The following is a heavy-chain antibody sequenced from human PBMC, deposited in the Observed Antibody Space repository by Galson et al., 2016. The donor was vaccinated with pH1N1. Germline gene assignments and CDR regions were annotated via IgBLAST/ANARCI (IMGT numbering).Heavy chain of an antibody. CDR1: GGSISSYY. V-gene: IGHV4-4*07. CDR3: ARDHGFGSENMGDWFDP. D-gene: IGHD3-10*01. J-gene: IGHJ5*02. Sequence: SETLSLTCTVSGGSISSYYWNWIRQPAGKGLEWIGRIYSSGSTNYNPSLKSRVTMSVDTSKNQFSLKLSSVTAADTAVYYCARDHGFGSENMGDWFDPWGQGTLVTVSS. CDR2: IYSSGST.